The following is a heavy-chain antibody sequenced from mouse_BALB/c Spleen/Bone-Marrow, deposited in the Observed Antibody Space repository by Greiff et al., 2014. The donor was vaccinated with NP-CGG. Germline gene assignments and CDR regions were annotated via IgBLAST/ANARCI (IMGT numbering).Heavy chain of an antibody. V-gene: IGHV5-9-3*01. D-gene: IGHD2-4*01. CDR2: ISSGGSYT. CDR3: ARKSYYDYDGRPWFAY. Sequence: EVKLVESGGGLVKPGGSLKLSCAASGLTFSSYAMSWVRQTPEKRLEWVATISSGGSYTYYPDSVKGRFTISRDNARNTLYLQMSSLRSEDTAMYYCARKSYYDYDGRPWFAYWRQGTLVTVSA. J-gene: IGHJ3*01. CDR1: GLTFSSYA.